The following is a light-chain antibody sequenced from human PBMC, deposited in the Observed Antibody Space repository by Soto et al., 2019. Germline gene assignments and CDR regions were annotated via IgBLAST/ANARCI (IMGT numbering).Light chain of an antibody. CDR3: AAWDDSLSGPV. V-gene: IGLV1-47*02. CDR1: SSNIGSNY. CDR2: SNN. Sequence: QSVLTQPPSASGTPGQRVTISCSGSSSNIGSNYVYWYQQLPGTAPKLLIYSNNQRPSGVPDRFSGSKSGTSASLAISGLRSVDEADYYCAAWDDSLSGPVFGTGTKLTVL. J-gene: IGLJ1*01.